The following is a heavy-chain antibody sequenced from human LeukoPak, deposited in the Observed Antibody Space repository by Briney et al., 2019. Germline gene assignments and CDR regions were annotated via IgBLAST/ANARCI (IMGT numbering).Heavy chain of an antibody. CDR1: GGSISSSGYY. CDR2: IYYSGST. V-gene: IGHV4-39*01. CDR3: ARHEYSGSYYGLSWFDP. Sequence: SSETLPLTCTVSGGSISSSGYYWGWIRQPPGKGLEWIASIYYSGSTYYNPSLKSRVTISVDTSKNQLSLKLSSLTAADTAVYYCARHEYSGSYYGLSWFDPWGQGTLVTVSS. D-gene: IGHD1-26*01. J-gene: IGHJ5*02.